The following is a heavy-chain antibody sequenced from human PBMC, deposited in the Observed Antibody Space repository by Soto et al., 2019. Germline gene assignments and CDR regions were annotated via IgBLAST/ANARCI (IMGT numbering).Heavy chain of an antibody. CDR2: ISSSSSYI. CDR3: TSESVLAPAAPRQRYYYGVDL. J-gene: IGHJ6*02. Sequence: PGGSLRLSCAASGFTFSSYSMNWVRQAPGKGLEWVSSISSSSSYIYYADSVKGRFTISRDNAKNSLYLQMNSLRAEDTAVYYCTSESVLAPAAPRQRYYYGVDLWGQGTQVTVSS. D-gene: IGHD2-2*01. V-gene: IGHV3-21*01. CDR1: GFTFSSYS.